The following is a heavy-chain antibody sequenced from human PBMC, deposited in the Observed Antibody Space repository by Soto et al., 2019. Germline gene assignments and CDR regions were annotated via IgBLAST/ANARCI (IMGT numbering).Heavy chain of an antibody. CDR3: EKVMYTWNDVAAFDS. Sequence: AHLSESGGGLQQPGGSLKLSCEASRFTFSNFAMSWVRQAPGKGLEWISTIGVTAGSTYYTDSVRGRFTISRDNSKNTLYLEMNSLRAEDTALYYCEKVMYTWNDVAAFDSWGQGTLVAVSS. V-gene: IGHV3-23*01. J-gene: IGHJ4*02. CDR2: IGVTAGST. CDR1: RFTFSNFA. D-gene: IGHD1-1*01.